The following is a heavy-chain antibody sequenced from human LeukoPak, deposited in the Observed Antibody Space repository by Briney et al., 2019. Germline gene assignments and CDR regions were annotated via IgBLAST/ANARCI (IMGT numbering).Heavy chain of an antibody. CDR2: INSDGSSA. Sequence: PGGSLRLSCAASGFTFDDYAMHWVRQAPGKGLVWVSRINSDGSSATYADSVKGRFTISRDNSQNTVSLQVNNLRIEDTALYYCAKTSLSDASGHYYYMDVWGKGTTVTVSS. CDR1: GFTFDDYA. CDR3: AKTSLSDASGHYYYMDV. J-gene: IGHJ6*03. V-gene: IGHV3-74*01. D-gene: IGHD3-3*01.